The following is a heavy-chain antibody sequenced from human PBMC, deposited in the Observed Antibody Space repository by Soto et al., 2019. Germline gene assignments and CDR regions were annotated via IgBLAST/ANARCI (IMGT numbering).Heavy chain of an antibody. CDR2: ISSSSSTK. D-gene: IGHD2-2*02. CDR1: GFTFSSYS. CDR3: ARVLNTPYGMDV. J-gene: IGHJ6*02. Sequence: GGSLRLSCAASGFTFSSYSMNWVRQAPGKGLEWVSYISSSSSTKYYADSVKGRFTISRDNSKNTLYLQMNSLRAEDTAVYYCARVLNTPYGMDVWGQGTTVTVSS. V-gene: IGHV3-48*01.